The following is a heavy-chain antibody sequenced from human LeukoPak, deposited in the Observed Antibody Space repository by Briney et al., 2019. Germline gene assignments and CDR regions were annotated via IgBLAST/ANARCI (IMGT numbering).Heavy chain of an antibody. D-gene: IGHD3-3*01. Sequence: GASVKVSCKASGYTFTGYYMHWVRQAPGQGLEWMGRINPNSGGTNYAQKFQGRVTMTRDTSISTAYMELSRLGSDDTAVYYCARGEYYDFWPDDYWGQGTLVTVSS. V-gene: IGHV1-2*06. CDR2: INPNSGGT. CDR1: GYTFTGYY. J-gene: IGHJ4*02. CDR3: ARGEYYDFWPDDY.